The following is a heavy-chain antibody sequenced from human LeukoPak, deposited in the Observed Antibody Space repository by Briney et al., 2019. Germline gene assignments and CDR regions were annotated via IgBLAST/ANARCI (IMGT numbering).Heavy chain of an antibody. Sequence: ASVKVSCKASGYTFTSYYMHWVRQAPGQGLEWMGIINPSGGSTSYAQKFQSRVTMTEDTSTDTAYMELSSLRSEDTAVYYCATNPRYCSSTSCRASDAFDIWGQGTMVTVSS. V-gene: IGHV1-46*01. J-gene: IGHJ3*02. CDR3: ATNPRYCSSTSCRASDAFDI. CDR2: INPSGGST. D-gene: IGHD2-2*01. CDR1: GYTFTSYY.